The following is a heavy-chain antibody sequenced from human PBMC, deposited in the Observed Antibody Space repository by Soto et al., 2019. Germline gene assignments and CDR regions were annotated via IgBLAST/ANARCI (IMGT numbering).Heavy chain of an antibody. D-gene: IGHD6-19*01. CDR1: GGSISSYY. J-gene: IGHJ3*02. V-gene: IGHV4-59*08. Sequence: QVHLQQSGPGLVKPSETLSLTCTVSGGSISSYYWSWIRQPPGKGLEWIGFIYYRGSTNYNPSLKSRVTISVDTPKNQSSLKLGSVTAADTAVYYCARPYSSGWYAAFYIWGQGTMVTVSS. CDR3: ARPYSSGWYAAFYI. CDR2: IYYRGST.